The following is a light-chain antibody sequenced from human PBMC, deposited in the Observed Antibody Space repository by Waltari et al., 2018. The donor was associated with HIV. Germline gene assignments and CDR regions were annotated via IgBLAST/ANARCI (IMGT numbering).Light chain of an antibody. CDR1: SSAVGGYNY. Sequence: QSALTQPASVSGSPGQSITISCPATSSAVGGYNYVSWYQQHPGKAPKLVIYDVSERPSGVSNRFSGSKSGNTASLTISGLQAEDEADYNCCSYAGSSTLLFGGGTKVTVL. CDR2: DVS. CDR3: CSYAGSSTLL. J-gene: IGLJ2*01. V-gene: IGLV2-23*01.